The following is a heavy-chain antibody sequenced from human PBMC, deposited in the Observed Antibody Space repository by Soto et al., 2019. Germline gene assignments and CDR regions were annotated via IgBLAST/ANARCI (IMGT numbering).Heavy chain of an antibody. J-gene: IGHJ6*02. D-gene: IGHD2-15*01. V-gene: IGHV1-69*01. CDR1: GGTFSSYA. CDR3: ARSQGGSSSLDIYYYYYYGMDV. Sequence: QVQLVQSGAEVKKPGSSVKVSCKAPGGTFSSYAISWVRQARGQGLEWMGGIIPIFGTAKYAQKFQGRVTITADESTSTRYMELSSLRSEDTAVYYCARSQGGSSSLDIYYYYYYGMDVWGQGTTVTVSS. CDR2: IIPIFGTA.